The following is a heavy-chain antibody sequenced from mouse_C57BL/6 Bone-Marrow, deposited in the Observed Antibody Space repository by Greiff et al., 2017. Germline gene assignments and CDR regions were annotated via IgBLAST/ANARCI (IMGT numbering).Heavy chain of an antibody. Sequence: QVQLQQPAAELVRPGSSVKLSCKASGYTFTSYWMHWVKQRPIQGLEWIGNIDPSDSETHYNQKFKDKATLTVDKSSSTAYMQLSSLTSEDSAVYYCARVPDGLWLRLGYFDYWGQGTTLTVSS. CDR2: IDPSDSET. D-gene: IGHD2-2*01. CDR3: ARVPDGLWLRLGYFDY. V-gene: IGHV1-52*01. J-gene: IGHJ2*01. CDR1: GYTFTSYW.